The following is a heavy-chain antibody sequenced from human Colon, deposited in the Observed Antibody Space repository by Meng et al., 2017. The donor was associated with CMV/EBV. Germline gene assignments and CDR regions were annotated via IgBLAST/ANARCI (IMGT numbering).Heavy chain of an antibody. CDR2: INPNSGGT. CDR1: GYTFTGYY. Sequence: ASVKVSCKASGYTFTGYYMHWVRQAPGQGLEWMGWINPNSGGTNYAQKFQGRVTMTRDTSISTAYMELSRLRSDDTAVYYCALRGGSGWYGADYWGQGTLVTVSS. CDR3: ALRGGSGWYGADY. J-gene: IGHJ4*02. D-gene: IGHD6-19*01. V-gene: IGHV1-2*02.